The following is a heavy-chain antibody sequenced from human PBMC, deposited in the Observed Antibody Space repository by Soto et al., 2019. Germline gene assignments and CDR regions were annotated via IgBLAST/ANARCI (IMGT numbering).Heavy chain of an antibody. CDR3: ARDREQQLVRGTFDP. V-gene: IGHV1-3*01. CDR1: GYTFSRYT. J-gene: IGHJ5*02. D-gene: IGHD6-13*01. Sequence: ASVKVSCKASGYTFSRYTMHWVRQAPGQRLEWMGWINADNGNTKYSQKFQGRITITRDTSASTAYMELSSLRSEDTAVYYCARDREQQLVRGTFDPWGQGTLVTVSS. CDR2: INADNGNT.